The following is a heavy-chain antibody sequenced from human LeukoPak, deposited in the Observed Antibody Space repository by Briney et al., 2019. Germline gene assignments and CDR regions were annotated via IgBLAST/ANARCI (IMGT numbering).Heavy chain of an antibody. D-gene: IGHD3-22*01. Sequence: ASVKVSCKTSGYTFAAYYINWMRQAPGQGLEWMGWINPKSGGTNFAQKFQGRVTMTRDTSISTAYMELSRLRSDDTAVYYCASGFSVSYYSDTSGYSDYWGQGTLVTVSS. V-gene: IGHV1-2*02. CDR1: GYTFAAYY. CDR3: ASGFSVSYYSDTSGYSDY. J-gene: IGHJ4*02. CDR2: INPKSGGT.